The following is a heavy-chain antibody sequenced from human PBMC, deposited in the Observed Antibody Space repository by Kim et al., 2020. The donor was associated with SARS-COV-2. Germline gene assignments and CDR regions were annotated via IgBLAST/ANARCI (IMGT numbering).Heavy chain of an antibody. Sequence: ASVKVSCKVSGYTLTELSMHWVRQAPGKGLDWMGGFDPEDGETIYARKFQGRVTMTEDTSTDTAYMELSSLRSEDTAVYYCATNYALYDSSGYYLGYWGQGTLVTVSS. D-gene: IGHD3-22*01. CDR3: ATNYALYDSSGYYLGY. J-gene: IGHJ4*02. CDR2: FDPEDGET. CDR1: GYTLTELS. V-gene: IGHV1-24*01.